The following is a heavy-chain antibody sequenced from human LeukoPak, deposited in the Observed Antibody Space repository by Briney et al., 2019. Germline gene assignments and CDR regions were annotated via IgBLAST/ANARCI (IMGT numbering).Heavy chain of an antibody. CDR2: IVVGSGNT. CDR1: GFTFTSSA. CDR3: AAESEDSSGYYYYYGMDV. J-gene: IGHJ6*02. D-gene: IGHD3-22*01. V-gene: IGHV1-58*01. Sequence: SVKVSCKASGFTFTSSAVQWVRQARGQRLEWIGWIVVGSGNTNYAQKFQERVTITRDMSTSTAYMEPSSLRSEDTAVYYCAAESEDSSGYYYYYGMDVWGQGTTVTVSS.